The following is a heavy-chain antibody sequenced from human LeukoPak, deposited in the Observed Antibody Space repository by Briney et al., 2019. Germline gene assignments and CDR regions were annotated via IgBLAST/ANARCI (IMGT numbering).Heavy chain of an antibody. V-gene: IGHV1-8*01. CDR2: MNPNSGNT. J-gene: IGHJ6*02. CDR3: ARGGYDFRYYYYGMDV. D-gene: IGHD3-3*01. Sequence: VKVSCKASGYTFTRYDINWVRQATGQGLEWMGWMNPNSGNTGYAQKFQGRVTMTRNTSISTAYMELSSLRSEDTAVYYCARGGYDFRYYYYGMDVWGQGTTVTVSS. CDR1: GYTFTRYD.